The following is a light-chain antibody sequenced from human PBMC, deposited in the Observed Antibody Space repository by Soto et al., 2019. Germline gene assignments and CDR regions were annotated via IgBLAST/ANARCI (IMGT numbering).Light chain of an antibody. V-gene: IGKV4-1*01. CDR1: QSVLYSSNNKNY. J-gene: IGKJ1*01. CDR3: QQYYSIPQT. CDR2: WAS. Sequence: DIVMTQSPDSLAVSLGERATINCKSSQSVLYSSNNKNYLAWYQQKPGQPPKLLIYWASTRESGVPDRFSGSGSGTDFTLTISSLQAEDVAVYYCQQYYSIPQTFSQGTKVEIK.